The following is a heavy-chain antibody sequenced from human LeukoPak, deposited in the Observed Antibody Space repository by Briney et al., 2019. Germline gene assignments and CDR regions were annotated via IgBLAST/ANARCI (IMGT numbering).Heavy chain of an antibody. CDR1: GFTFNNYA. V-gene: IGHV3-21*01. J-gene: IGHJ4*02. CDR3: AKSEDY. D-gene: IGHD1-14*01. Sequence: GGSLRLSCAASGFTFNNYAMSWVRQAPGKGLEWVSSISSSSSYIYYADSVKGRFTISRDNAKNSLYLQMNSLRTEDSAVYYCAKSEDYWGQGTLVTVSS. CDR2: ISSSSSYI.